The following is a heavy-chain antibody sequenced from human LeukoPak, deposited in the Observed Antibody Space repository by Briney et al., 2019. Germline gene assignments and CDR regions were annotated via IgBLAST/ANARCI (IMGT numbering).Heavy chain of an antibody. CDR3: ARGGESGIQLWANWGNAAIDY. V-gene: IGHV1-2*02. CDR1: GYTFTGYY. Sequence: ASVKVSCKASGYTFTGYYMHWVRQAPGRGLEWMGWINPNSGGTNYAQKFQGRVTMTRGTSISTAYMELSRLRSDDTAVYYCARGGESGIQLWANWGNAAIDYWGQGTLVTVSS. J-gene: IGHJ4*02. D-gene: IGHD5-18*01. CDR2: INPNSGGT.